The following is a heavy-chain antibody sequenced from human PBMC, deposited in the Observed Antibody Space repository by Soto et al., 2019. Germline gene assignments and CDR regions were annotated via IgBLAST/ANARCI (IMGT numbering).Heavy chain of an antibody. CDR1: GFTFSSYG. J-gene: IGHJ5*02. CDR3: ARKTASSGWRYNWFDP. V-gene: IGHV3-30*03. D-gene: IGHD6-19*01. CDR2: ISYDGSNK. Sequence: QVQLVESGGGVVQPGRSLRLSCAASGFTFSSYGMHWVRQAPGKGLEWVAVISYDGSNKYYADSVKGRFTISRDNSKNTLYLQMNSLRAEDTAVYYCARKTASSGWRYNWFDPWGQGTLVTVSS.